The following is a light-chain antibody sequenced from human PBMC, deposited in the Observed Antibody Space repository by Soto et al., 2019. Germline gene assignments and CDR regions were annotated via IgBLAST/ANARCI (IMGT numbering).Light chain of an antibody. Sequence: EIVLTQSPGTLSLSPGERATLSCRASQTVSSNYLAWYQQKPGQAPRLLIYAASTRATAIPGRFSGSGSATDFTLSISRLEPEDFAVYYCQLYGTSPKPFGQGTKVYIK. V-gene: IGKV3-20*01. CDR1: QTVSSNY. J-gene: IGKJ1*01. CDR2: AAS. CDR3: QLYGTSPKP.